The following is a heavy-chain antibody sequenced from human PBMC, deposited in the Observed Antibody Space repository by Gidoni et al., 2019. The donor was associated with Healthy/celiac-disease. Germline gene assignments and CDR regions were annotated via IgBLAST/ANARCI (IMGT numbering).Heavy chain of an antibody. J-gene: IGHJ4*02. V-gene: IGHV3-73*01. CDR3: TRLGTGDYIWGSFLGSDY. CDR1: GCTFSGAA. Sequence: EVQRVESGGGVVQPGGSLKLSCAASGCTFSGAAMHGVRQASGKGLEWFGRIRSKANSYATAYAASVKGRFTISRDDSKNTAYLQMNSLKTEDTAVYYCTRLGTGDYIWGSFLGSDYWGQGTLVTVSS. CDR2: IRSKANSYAT. D-gene: IGHD3-16*01.